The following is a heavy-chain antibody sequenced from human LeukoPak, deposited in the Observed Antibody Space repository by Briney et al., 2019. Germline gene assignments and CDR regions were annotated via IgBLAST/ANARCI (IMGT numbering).Heavy chain of an antibody. D-gene: IGHD2-2*01. J-gene: IGHJ5*02. CDR2: ISSSGSTL. Sequence: PGGSLRLSCAASRFTFSSYEMNWVRQAPGKGLEWISYISSSGSTLYYADSVKGRFTISRDKAKNSLYLQMNTLRAEDTALYYCAPRPRYCSSTSCPWGQGTLVTVSS. V-gene: IGHV3-48*03. CDR3: APRPRYCSSTSCP. CDR1: RFTFSSYE.